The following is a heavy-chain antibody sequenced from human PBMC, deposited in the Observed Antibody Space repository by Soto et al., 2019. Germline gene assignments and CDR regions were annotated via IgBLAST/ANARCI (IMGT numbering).Heavy chain of an antibody. CDR2: INWDGDGT. CDR1: GFTFDDYT. D-gene: IGHD1-1*01. V-gene: IGHV3-43*01. Sequence: EVQLVESGGVVIQPGGSLRLSCAASGFTFDDYTMHWVRQAPGKGLEWVSLINWDGDGTSYADSVKGRFTISRDNSKNSLYLQMNSLRTEDTALYYCAKDFGKLERRYFDYWGQGTLVTVSS. J-gene: IGHJ4*02. CDR3: AKDFGKLERRYFDY.